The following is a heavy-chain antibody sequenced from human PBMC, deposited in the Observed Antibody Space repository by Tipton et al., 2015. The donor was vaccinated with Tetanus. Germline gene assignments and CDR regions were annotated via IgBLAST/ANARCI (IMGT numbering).Heavy chain of an antibody. J-gene: IGHJ5*02. CDR1: GGSVSSYY. D-gene: IGHD6-13*01. CDR3: ACNPNIAAAGTGEDSGWFDP. V-gene: IGHV4-59*02. CDR2: VSSSGNS. Sequence: TLSLTCTVSGGSVSSYYWTWFRQPPGKRLEWIGFVSSSGNSNYNPSLKSRVTISVDTSKNQFSLKLSSVTAADTAVYYCACNPNIAAAGTGEDSGWFDPWGQGTLVTVSS.